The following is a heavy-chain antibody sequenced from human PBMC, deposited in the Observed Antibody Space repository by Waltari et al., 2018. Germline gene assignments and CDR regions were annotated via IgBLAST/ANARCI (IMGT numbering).Heavy chain of an antibody. J-gene: IGHJ6*02. CDR2: ITLIVGTA. D-gene: IGHD6-19*01. Sequence: QVQLVQSGAEVKKPGSSVKVSCKASGGTFSSYAISWVRQAPGQGLEWMGRITLIVGTANKERKFQGRVTITADKSTSTADMGLRSLRSEDTAVYYCARVTGIAVAGVYYYYGMDVWGQGTTVTVSS. CDR3: ARVTGIAVAGVYYYYGMDV. CDR1: GGTFSSYA. V-gene: IGHV1-69*08.